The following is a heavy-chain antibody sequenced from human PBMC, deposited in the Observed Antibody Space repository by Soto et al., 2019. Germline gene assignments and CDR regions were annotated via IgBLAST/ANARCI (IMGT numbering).Heavy chain of an antibody. CDR1: GFTFSSYS. D-gene: IGHD6-13*01. CDR3: ARIASAVPDY. V-gene: IGHV3-21*01. Sequence: GGSLRLSCAASGFTFSSYSMNWVRQAPGKGLEWVSSISSSSSYIYYADSVKGRFTISRDNANNSLYLQMNSLRAEDTAVYYCARIASAVPDYWGHGTLVTVSS. J-gene: IGHJ4*01. CDR2: ISSSSSYI.